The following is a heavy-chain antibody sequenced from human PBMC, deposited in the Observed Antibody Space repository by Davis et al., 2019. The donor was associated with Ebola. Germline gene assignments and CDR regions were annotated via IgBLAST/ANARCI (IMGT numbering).Heavy chain of an antibody. Sequence: SETLSLTCAVYGGSFSGYYWSWIRQPPGKGLEWIGEINHSGSTNYNPSLKSRVTISVDTSKNQFSLKLSSVTAADTAVYYCARHGMGYGDYGPGGGDWFDPWGQGTLVTVSS. D-gene: IGHD4-17*01. V-gene: IGHV4-34*01. CDR1: GGSFSGYY. CDR3: ARHGMGYGDYGPGGGDWFDP. J-gene: IGHJ5*02. CDR2: INHSGST.